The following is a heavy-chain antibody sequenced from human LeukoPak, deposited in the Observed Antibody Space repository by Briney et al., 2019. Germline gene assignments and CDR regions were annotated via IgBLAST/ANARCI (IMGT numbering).Heavy chain of an antibody. J-gene: IGHJ3*02. Sequence: GGSLRLSCAASGFTFSSYWMSWVRQAPGKGLEWVANIKQDGSEKYYVDSVKGRFTISRDNAKNTVYLQMNSLRAEDTAVYYCARDLRFLGPEAAFDIWGQGTMVTVSS. CDR3: ARDLRFLGPEAAFDI. CDR1: GFTFSSYW. CDR2: IKQDGSEK. V-gene: IGHV3-7*03. D-gene: IGHD3-3*01.